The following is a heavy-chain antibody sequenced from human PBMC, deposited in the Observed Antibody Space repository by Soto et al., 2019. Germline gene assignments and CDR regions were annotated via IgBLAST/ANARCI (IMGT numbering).Heavy chain of an antibody. D-gene: IGHD6-19*01. Sequence: ASVKVSCKASGYTFTIYDINWVRQATGQGLEWMGWMNPNSGNTGYAQKFQGRVTMTRNTSISTAYMELSSLRSEDTAVYYCAREISSGWYFDYWGQGTLVTVSS. CDR2: MNPNSGNT. V-gene: IGHV1-8*01. J-gene: IGHJ4*02. CDR1: GYTFTIYD. CDR3: AREISSGWYFDY.